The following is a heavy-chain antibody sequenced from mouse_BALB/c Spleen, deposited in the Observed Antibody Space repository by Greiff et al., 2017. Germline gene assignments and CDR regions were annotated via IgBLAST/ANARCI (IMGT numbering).Heavy chain of an antibody. D-gene: IGHD2-14*01. V-gene: IGHV7-3*02. CDR1: GFTFTDYY. J-gene: IGHJ4*01. CDR3: ARRYGGYYAMDY. Sequence: EVMLVESGGGLVQPGGSLRLSCATSGFTFTDYYMSWVRQPPGKALEWLGFIRNKANGYTTEYSASVKGRFTISRDNSQSILYLQMNTLRAEDSATYYCARRYGGYYAMDYWGQGTSVTVSS. CDR2: IRNKANGYTT.